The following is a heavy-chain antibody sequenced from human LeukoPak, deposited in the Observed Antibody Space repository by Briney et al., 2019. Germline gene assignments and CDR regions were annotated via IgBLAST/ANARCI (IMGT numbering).Heavy chain of an antibody. J-gene: IGHJ5*02. CDR1: GFTFNSYA. V-gene: IGHV3-23*01. CDR2: ISGSGGST. D-gene: IGHD3-10*01. CDR3: TKEGLPSGTSWSAWFDP. Sequence: GGSLRLSCAASGFTFNSYAMSWVRQAPGKGLEWVSVISGSGGSTYYADSVKGRFTISRDNSKNTLYLQMNSLRPEDTAVYYCTKEGLPSGTSWSAWFDPWGQGTLVTVSS.